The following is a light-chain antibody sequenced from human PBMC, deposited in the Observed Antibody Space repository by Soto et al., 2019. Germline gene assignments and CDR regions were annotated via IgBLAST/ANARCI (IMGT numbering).Light chain of an antibody. Sequence: QSVLTQPPSVSGAPGQRVTISCTGSSSNIGAGYDVPWYQQLPGTAPKLLIYGNSNRPSGVPDRFSGSKSGTSASLAITGLQAEDEADYYCKSYASSRSGFYVFGTGTKLTVL. CDR2: GNS. J-gene: IGLJ1*01. V-gene: IGLV1-40*01. CDR3: KSYASSRSGFYV. CDR1: SSNIGAGYD.